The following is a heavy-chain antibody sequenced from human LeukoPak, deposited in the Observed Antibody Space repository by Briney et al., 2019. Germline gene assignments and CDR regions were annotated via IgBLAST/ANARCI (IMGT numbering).Heavy chain of an antibody. CDR2: LYSGSST. CDR1: GFTVSTNY. V-gene: IGHV3-53*01. D-gene: IGHD3-10*01. Sequence: GGSLTLSCAASGFTVSTNYMNWVRQAPGKGLEWVSILYSGSSTYYADSMKGRFTISRDDSKNTLYLQMNSLRAEDTAVYYCARVGDHYHWYLGLWGRGTHVTVSS. J-gene: IGHJ2*01. CDR3: ARVGDHYHWYLGL.